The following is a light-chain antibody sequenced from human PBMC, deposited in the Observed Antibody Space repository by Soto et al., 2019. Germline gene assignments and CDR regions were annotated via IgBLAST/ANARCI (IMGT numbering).Light chain of an antibody. V-gene: IGLV1-47*01. Sequence: QAVVTQPPSAYGTPGQRVTISCSGSSSNIGSNYVYWYQQLPGTAPKLLMYRNSQRPSGVPDRFSGSKSGTSASLAISGLRSEDEADYYCAAWDDSLSGWLFGGGTKLTVL. CDR3: AAWDDSLSGWL. CDR2: RNS. J-gene: IGLJ3*02. CDR1: SSNIGSNY.